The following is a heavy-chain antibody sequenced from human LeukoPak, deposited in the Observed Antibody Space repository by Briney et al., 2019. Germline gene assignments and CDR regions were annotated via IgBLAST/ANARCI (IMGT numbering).Heavy chain of an antibody. V-gene: IGHV1-8*01. Sequence: ASVTVSFKSSGYTFTKYDIHWVRQAAGQGLEWVGWMNPNSGNTGYAQKFQGRDTMTRNTSISTAYMELSSLRSEDTAVYYCARGSPSYYYDSSGYYGYWGQGTLVTVSS. D-gene: IGHD3-22*01. J-gene: IGHJ4*02. CDR3: ARGSPSYYYDSSGYYGY. CDR1: GYTFTKYD. CDR2: MNPNSGNT.